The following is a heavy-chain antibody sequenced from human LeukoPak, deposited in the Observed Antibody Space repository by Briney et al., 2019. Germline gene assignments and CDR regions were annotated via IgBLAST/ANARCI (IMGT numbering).Heavy chain of an antibody. J-gene: IGHJ4*02. CDR1: GFAFSNAW. D-gene: IGHD3-9*01. CDR3: TTSYSWLRYFDWLLPDLDY. CDR2: IKSKTDGGTT. V-gene: IGHV3-15*01. Sequence: GGSLRLSCAASGFAFSNAWMSWVRQAPGRGLEWVGRIKSKTDGGTTDYAAPVKGRFTISRDDSKNTLYLQMNSLKAEDTAVYYCTTSYSWLRYFDWLLPDLDYWGQGTLVTVSS.